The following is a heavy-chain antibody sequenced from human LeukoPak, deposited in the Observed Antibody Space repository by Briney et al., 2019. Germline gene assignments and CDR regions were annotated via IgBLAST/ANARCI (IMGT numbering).Heavy chain of an antibody. CDR2: INSDGSST. D-gene: IGHD6-13*01. CDR3: ARDGYSSSWTYFDY. J-gene: IGHJ4*02. Sequence: GGSLRLSCAASGFTFSSHWMHWVRQAPGKGLVWVSRINSDGSSTSYADSVKGRFTISRDNAKNTLYLQMNSLRAEDTAVYYCARDGYSSSWTYFDYWGQGTLVTVSS. CDR1: GFTFSSHW. V-gene: IGHV3-74*01.